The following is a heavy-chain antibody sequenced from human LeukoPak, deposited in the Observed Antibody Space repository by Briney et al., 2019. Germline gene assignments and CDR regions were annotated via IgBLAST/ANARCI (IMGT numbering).Heavy chain of an antibody. J-gene: IGHJ4*02. V-gene: IGHV1-2*02. Sequence: ASVKVSCKASGYTFTGYYMHWVRQAPGQALEWMGGINPNSGGTNYPQKFQGRVTMTRDTSISTAYMELSRLRSDDTAVYYCARAIDYGSGSYLLDYWGQGTLVTVSS. D-gene: IGHD3-10*01. CDR3: ARAIDYGSGSYLLDY. CDR2: INPNSGGT. CDR1: GYTFTGYY.